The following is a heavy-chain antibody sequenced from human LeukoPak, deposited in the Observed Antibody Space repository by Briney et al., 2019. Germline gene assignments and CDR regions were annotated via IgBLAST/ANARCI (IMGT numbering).Heavy chain of an antibody. CDR1: GFTFSSYA. CDR3: ASIPPAIYDYVWGSYRHVVDY. J-gene: IGHJ4*02. D-gene: IGHD3-16*02. V-gene: IGHV3-30-3*01. CDR2: ISYDGSNK. Sequence: GRSLRLSCAASGFTFSSYAMHWVRRAPGKGLEWVAVISYDGSNKYYADSVKGRFTISRDNSKNTLYLQMNSLRAEDTAVYYCASIPPAIYDYVWGSYRHVVDYWGQGTLSPSPQ.